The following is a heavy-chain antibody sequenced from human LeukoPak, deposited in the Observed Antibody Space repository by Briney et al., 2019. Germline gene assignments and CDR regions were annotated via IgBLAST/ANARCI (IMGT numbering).Heavy chain of an antibody. J-gene: IGHJ3*02. CDR3: AREGSWELEGSDI. CDR1: GFTFSTSW. D-gene: IGHD1-26*01. CDR2: IYSGGST. V-gene: IGHV3-66*01. Sequence: GGSLRLSCAASGFTFSTSWMTWVRQAPGKGLEWVSVIYSGGSTYYADSVKGRFTISRDNSKNTLYLQMNSLRAEDTAVYYCAREGSWELEGSDIWGQGTMVTVSS.